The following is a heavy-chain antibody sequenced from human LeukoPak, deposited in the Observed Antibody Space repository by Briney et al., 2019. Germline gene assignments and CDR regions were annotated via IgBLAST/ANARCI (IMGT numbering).Heavy chain of an antibody. Sequence: SVKVSCKASGGTFSSYAISWVRQAPGQGLEWMGRVIPILGIANYAQKFQGRVTITADKSTSTAYMELSSLRSEDTAVYYCATGEYYDSSGYYSFDYWGQGTLVTVSS. D-gene: IGHD3-22*01. CDR3: ATGEYYDSSGYYSFDY. CDR2: VIPILGIA. J-gene: IGHJ4*02. V-gene: IGHV1-69*04. CDR1: GGTFSSYA.